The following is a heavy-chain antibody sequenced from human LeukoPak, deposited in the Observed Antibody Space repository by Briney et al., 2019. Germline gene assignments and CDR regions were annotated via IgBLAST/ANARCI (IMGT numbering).Heavy chain of an antibody. CDR3: AGGYSSGWYGGRNWFDP. V-gene: IGHV4-59*01. CDR1: GGSTSSYY. J-gene: IGHJ5*02. D-gene: IGHD6-19*01. CDR2: FYHSGGT. Sequence: SETLSLTCTVSGGSTSSYYWNWIRQPPGKGLEWIGYFYHSGGTNYNPSLEGRVSMSVDTSKNQLFLKLTSVTAADTAMYYCAGGYSSGWYGGRNWFDPWGQGTLVTVSA.